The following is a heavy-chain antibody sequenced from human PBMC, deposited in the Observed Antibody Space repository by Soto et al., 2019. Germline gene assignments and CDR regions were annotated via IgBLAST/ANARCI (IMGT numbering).Heavy chain of an antibody. CDR2: IFVTSTTI. D-gene: IGHD3-10*01. V-gene: IGHV3-48*02. CDR1: GFPFSSYS. Sequence: GGSLRLSCVASGFPFSSYSMVWVRQAPGKGLEWVSYIFVTSTTIYYADSVKGRFTISRDNAKNSLYLQMNSLRDEDTAVYFCARGFDLQYGMDVWGQGTAVTVSS. CDR3: ARGFDLQYGMDV. J-gene: IGHJ6*02.